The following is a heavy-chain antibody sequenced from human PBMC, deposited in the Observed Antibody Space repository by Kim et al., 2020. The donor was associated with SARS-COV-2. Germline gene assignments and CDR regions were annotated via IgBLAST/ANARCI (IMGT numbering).Heavy chain of an antibody. V-gene: IGHV3-21*01. CDR2: ISSSGSYI. J-gene: IGHJ6*01. CDR1: GFTFSSYT. D-gene: IGHD3-10*01. Sequence: GGSLRLSCAASGFTFSSYTMNWVRQAPGKGLEWVSSISSSGSYIYYADSVKGRFTISRDNAKNSLYLQMNSLRAEDTAVYYCAINGRHGSGCFGLDVCG. CDR3: AINGRHGSGCFGLDV.